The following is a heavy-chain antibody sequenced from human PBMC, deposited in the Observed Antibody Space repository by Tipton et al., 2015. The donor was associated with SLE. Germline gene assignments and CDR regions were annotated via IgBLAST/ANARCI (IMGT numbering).Heavy chain of an antibody. CDR3: ARGVQLSPRAFDI. D-gene: IGHD2-2*01. CDR1: GGSFSGYY. V-gene: IGHV4-34*01. J-gene: IGHJ3*02. CDR2: INHSGST. Sequence: TLSLTCAVYGGSFSGYYWSWIRQPPGKGLEWIGEINHSGSTNYNPSLKSRVTISVDTSKNQFSLKLSSVTAADTAVYYCARGVQLSPRAFDIWGQGPMVTVSS.